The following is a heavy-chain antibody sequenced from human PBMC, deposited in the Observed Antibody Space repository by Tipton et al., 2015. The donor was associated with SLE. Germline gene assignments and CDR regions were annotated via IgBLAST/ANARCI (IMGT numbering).Heavy chain of an antibody. Sequence: CAVSGFTFEDSAMHWVRQVPGKGLEWVAGINWNSVSRGYADSVKGRFTISRDNAKNSLDLQMNSLRPEDTALYYCVKVNGLGMWGPLHIRGHGTMVSVSS. D-gene: IGHD7-27*01. CDR2: INWNSVSR. J-gene: IGHJ3*02. CDR1: GFTFEDSA. V-gene: IGHV3-9*01. CDR3: VKVNGLGMWGPLHI.